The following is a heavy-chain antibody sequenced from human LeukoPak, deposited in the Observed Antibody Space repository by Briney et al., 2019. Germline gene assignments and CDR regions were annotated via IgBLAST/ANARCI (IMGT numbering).Heavy chain of an antibody. J-gene: IGHJ4*02. CDR2: IIPIFGTA. CDR3: ASDVVVPGLFVFGY. CDR1: GGTFSSYA. Sequence: SVKVSCKASGGTFSSYAISWVRQAPGQGLEWMGRIIPIFGTANYAQKFQGRVTITTDESTSTAYMELSSLRSEDTAVYYCASDVVVPGLFVFGYWGQGTLVTVSS. D-gene: IGHD2-2*01. V-gene: IGHV1-69*05.